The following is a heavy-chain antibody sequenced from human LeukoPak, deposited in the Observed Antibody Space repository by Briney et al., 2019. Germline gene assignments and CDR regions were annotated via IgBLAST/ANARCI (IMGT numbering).Heavy chain of an antibody. V-gene: IGHV3-21*01. CDR1: GFTFRSYS. Sequence: PGGSLRLSCTASGFTFRSYSMNWVRQAPGKGLEWVSAIDPSSTYIYYADSVKGRFTISRDNAENSLYLQMNSLRVEDTAVYYCARAPTVLVGYCSSSSCQADYWGQGTLVTVSS. CDR3: ARAPTVLVGYCSSSSCQADY. J-gene: IGHJ4*02. D-gene: IGHD2-2*01. CDR2: IDPSSTYI.